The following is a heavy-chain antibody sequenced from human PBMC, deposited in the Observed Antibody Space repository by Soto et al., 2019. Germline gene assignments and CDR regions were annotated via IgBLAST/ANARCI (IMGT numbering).Heavy chain of an antibody. D-gene: IGHD3-3*01. CDR1: GFPFRNYW. J-gene: IGHJ6*02. Sequence: EVQVVESGGGLVQPGGSLRLSCAASGFPFRNYWMHWVRQIPGKGLVWVSRINVDGGSRKYAESMKGRFTISRDNDKKTVYLEMNSLRDEDSSVYYCAREGGPADFWSGYYRGGYYLYGMDVWGQGTTVTVSS. CDR2: INVDGGSR. V-gene: IGHV3-74*03. CDR3: AREGGPADFWSGYYRGGYYLYGMDV.